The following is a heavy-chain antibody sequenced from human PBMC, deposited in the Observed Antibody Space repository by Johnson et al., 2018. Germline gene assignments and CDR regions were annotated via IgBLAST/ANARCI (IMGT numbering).Heavy chain of an antibody. CDR2: LSSSSSTI. V-gene: IGHV3-48*01. CDR3: AREGWEILSGYYYYYMDV. D-gene: IGHD1-26*01. J-gene: IGHJ6*03. CDR1: GFTFSRYS. Sequence: EVQLVESGGGLVQPGGSLRLSCAASGFTFSRYSMNWVRQAPGKGLEWVSYLSSSSSTIYYAASVKGRITISRDNAKNSLYLQMNSLSAEDTGGYYWAREGWEILSGYYYYYMDVGGKGTTVTVAS.